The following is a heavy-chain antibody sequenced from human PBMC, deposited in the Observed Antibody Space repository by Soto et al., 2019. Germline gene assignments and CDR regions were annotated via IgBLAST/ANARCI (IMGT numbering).Heavy chain of an antibody. CDR3: AREGQAPYYYYGMDV. V-gene: IGHV1-18*01. CDR2: ISAYNGNT. CDR1: GYTFTSYY. J-gene: IGHJ6*02. Sequence: ASVKVSCKASGYTFTSYYISWVRQAPGQGLEWMGWISAYNGNTNYAEKFQGRVTMTTDTSTSTAHMELRSLRSDDTAVYYCAREGQAPYYYYGMDVWGQGTAVTVSS.